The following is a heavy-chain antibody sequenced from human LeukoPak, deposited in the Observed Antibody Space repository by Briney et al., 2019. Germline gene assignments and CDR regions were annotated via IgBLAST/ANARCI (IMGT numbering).Heavy chain of an antibody. Sequence: GGSLRLSCAASGFTFSSYGMHWVRQAPGKGLERVAVIWYDGSNKYYADSVKGRFTISRDNSKNTLYLQMNSLRAEDTAVYYCAREGSWYGYYYYYGMDVWGQGTTVIVSS. J-gene: IGHJ6*02. CDR2: IWYDGSNK. CDR3: AREGSWYGYYYYYGMDV. V-gene: IGHV3-33*01. CDR1: GFTFSSYG. D-gene: IGHD2-15*01.